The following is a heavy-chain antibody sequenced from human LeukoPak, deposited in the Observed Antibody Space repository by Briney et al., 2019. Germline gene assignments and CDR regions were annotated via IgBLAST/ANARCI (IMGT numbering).Heavy chain of an antibody. CDR3: ATVLRRYRSSCRFDY. D-gene: IGHD6-6*01. CDR2: INPSGGST. J-gene: IGHJ4*02. CDR1: GYTFTSYY. Sequence: RASVKVSCKASGYTFTSYYMHWVRQAPGQGLEWMGLINPSGGSTNYAQKFQGRVTMTRDMSTSTVYMELSSLRSEDTAVYYCATVLRRYRSSCRFDYWGQGTLVTVSS. V-gene: IGHV1-46*01.